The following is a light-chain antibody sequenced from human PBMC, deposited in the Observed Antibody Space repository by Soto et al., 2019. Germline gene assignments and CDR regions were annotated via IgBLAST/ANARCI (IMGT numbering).Light chain of an antibody. V-gene: IGLV2-8*01. CDR3: SSYAGGNNLL. Sequence: QSALTQPPSASGSPGQSVTIPCTGTSSDVGAYNYISWYQQHPGKAPKLIIYEVNKRPSGVPDRLSGSKSGNTASLTVSGLQADDESDYYCSSYAGGNNLLFGTGTKVTVL. CDR1: SSDVGAYNY. J-gene: IGLJ1*01. CDR2: EVN.